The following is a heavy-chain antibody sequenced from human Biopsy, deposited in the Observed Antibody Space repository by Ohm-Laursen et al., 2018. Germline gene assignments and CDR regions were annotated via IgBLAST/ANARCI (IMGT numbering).Heavy chain of an antibody. CDR2: IDPKSGGT. Sequence: ESSVKVSCKASAYSFGDHRIHWVRQAPGQGLEWMGWIDPKSGGTNYAQKFQGRVTMTRDTSISTTYMELRRPTSDDTAVFYCARELGDFWGGRQFDFWGQGTLVTVSS. V-gene: IGHV1-2*02. CDR1: AYSFGDHR. D-gene: IGHD3-3*01. J-gene: IGHJ5*01. CDR3: ARELGDFWGGRQFDF.